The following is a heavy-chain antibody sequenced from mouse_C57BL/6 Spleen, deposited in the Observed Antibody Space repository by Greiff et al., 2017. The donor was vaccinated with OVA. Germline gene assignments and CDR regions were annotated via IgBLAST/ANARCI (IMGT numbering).Heavy chain of an antibody. CDR3: AIKGHYGSSPFAY. CDR2: IHPSDSDT. D-gene: IGHD1-1*01. CDR1: GYTFTSYW. J-gene: IGHJ3*01. V-gene: IGHV1-74*01. Sequence: QVQLKQPGAELVKPGASVKVSCKASGYTFTSYWMHWVKQRPGQGLEWIGRIHPSDSDTNYNQKFKGKATLTVAKSSSTAYMQLSSLTSEDSAVYYCAIKGHYGSSPFAYWGQGTLVTVSA.